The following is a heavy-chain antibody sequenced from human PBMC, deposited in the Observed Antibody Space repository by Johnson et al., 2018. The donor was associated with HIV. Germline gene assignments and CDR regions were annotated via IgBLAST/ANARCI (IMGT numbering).Heavy chain of an antibody. D-gene: IGHD5-24*01. CDR2: SGSGGST. Sequence: VQLVESGGGLVQSGGSLRLSCGASGFTVSSNYMNWVRQAPGKGLEWVSAISGSGGSTYYADSVKGRFTISRDNSKTTLYLQMNSLRAEDTAVYYCARACRDGYTCDVYDIWGLGTMVTVS. CDR3: ARACRDGYTCDVYDI. CDR1: GFTVSSNY. V-gene: IGHV3-66*01. J-gene: IGHJ3*02.